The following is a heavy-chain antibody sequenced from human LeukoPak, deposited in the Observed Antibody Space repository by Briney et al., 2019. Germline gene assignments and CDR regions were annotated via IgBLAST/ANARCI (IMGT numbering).Heavy chain of an antibody. V-gene: IGHV3-11*04. CDR1: GFTFSDYY. Sequence: GGSLRLSCAASGFTFSDYYMSWIRQAPGKGLEWVSYISSSGSTIYYADSVKGRFTISRDNAKNSLYLQMNSLRAEDTAVYYCARDKRTGTRRFDYWGQGTLVTVSS. CDR3: ARDKRTGTRRFDY. CDR2: ISSSGSTI. D-gene: IGHD1-1*01. J-gene: IGHJ4*02.